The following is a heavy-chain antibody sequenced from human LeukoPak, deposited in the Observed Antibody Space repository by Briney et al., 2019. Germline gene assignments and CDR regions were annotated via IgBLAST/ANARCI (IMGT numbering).Heavy chain of an antibody. CDR1: GGSISDYY. V-gene: IGHV4-59*01. D-gene: IGHD3-22*01. Sequence: SETLSLTCTVSGGSISDYYWSWIRQPPGTGLEWIGCIYYSGSTNYNPSLKSRVTISIDTSKNQFSLKLSSVTAADTAEYYCARVSYFYDSSGYRQRYYFDYWGQGTLVTVSS. CDR3: ARVSYFYDSSGYRQRYYFDY. CDR2: IYYSGST. J-gene: IGHJ4*02.